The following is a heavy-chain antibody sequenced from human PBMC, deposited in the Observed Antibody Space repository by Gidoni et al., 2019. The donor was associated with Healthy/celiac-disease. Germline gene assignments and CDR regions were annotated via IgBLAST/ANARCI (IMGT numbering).Heavy chain of an antibody. D-gene: IGHD3-22*01. CDR2: INHSGST. Sequence: EINHSGSTNYNPSLKSRVTISVDKSKNQFSLKLSSVTAADTAVYYCAREVMGYYDSIGYYYNYYYYMDVWGKGTTVTVSS. V-gene: IGHV4-34*01. J-gene: IGHJ6*03. CDR3: AREVMGYYDSIGYYYNYYYYMDV.